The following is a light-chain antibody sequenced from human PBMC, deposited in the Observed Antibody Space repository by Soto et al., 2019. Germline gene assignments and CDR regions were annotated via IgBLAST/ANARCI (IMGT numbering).Light chain of an antibody. J-gene: IGLJ3*02. Sequence: QSALTQPPSASGSLGQSVTISCTGTSSDVGGYNYVSWYQQHPGKAPKLMISEVSKRPSGVPDRFSGSKSGNTASLTVSGLQAEDEAEYYCSSYVGSKVFGGGTKLTVL. CDR2: EVS. V-gene: IGLV2-8*01. CDR3: SSYVGSKV. CDR1: SSDVGGYNY.